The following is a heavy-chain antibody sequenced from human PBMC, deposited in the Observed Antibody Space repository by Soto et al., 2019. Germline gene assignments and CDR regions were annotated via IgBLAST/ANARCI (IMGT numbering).Heavy chain of an antibody. CDR3: GKYRGGTTGAGYYYYYMDV. V-gene: IGHV1-2*04. J-gene: IGHJ6*03. D-gene: IGHD2-21*01. Sequence: ASVKVSCKASGYTFTGYYMHWVRQAPGQGLEWMGWINPNSGGTNYAQKFQGWVTMTRDTSISTAYMELSRLRSDDTAVYYCGKYRGGTTGAGYYYYYMDVWGKGTTVTVSS. CDR2: INPNSGGT. CDR1: GYTFTGYY.